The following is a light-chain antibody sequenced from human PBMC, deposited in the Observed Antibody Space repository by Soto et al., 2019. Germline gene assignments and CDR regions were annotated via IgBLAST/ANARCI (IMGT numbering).Light chain of an antibody. J-gene: IGLJ1*01. Sequence: QSVLTQPPSASGTPGQRVTISCSGSSSNFGSNSVNWYQQVPGTAPKILIYSNSQRPSGVPDRFSGSKSGTSASLAISGLQSEDEADYYCGVWDDSVNFRYLFGTGTKVTVL. V-gene: IGLV1-44*01. CDR2: SNS. CDR1: SSNFGSNS. CDR3: GVWDDSVNFRYL.